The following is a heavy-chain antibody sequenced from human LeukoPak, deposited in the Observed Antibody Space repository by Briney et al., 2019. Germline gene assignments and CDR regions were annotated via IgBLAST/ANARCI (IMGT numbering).Heavy chain of an antibody. V-gene: IGHV4-39*01. CDR1: GGSISSYY. D-gene: IGHD3-22*01. CDR3: ARRGVTMIVGDAFDI. CDR2: IYYSGST. Sequence: SETLSLTCAVPGGSISSYYWSWIRQPPGKGLEWIGSIYYSGSTYYNPSLKSRVTISVDTSKNQFSLKLSSVTAADTAAYYCARRGVTMIVGDAFDIWGQGTMVTVSS. J-gene: IGHJ3*02.